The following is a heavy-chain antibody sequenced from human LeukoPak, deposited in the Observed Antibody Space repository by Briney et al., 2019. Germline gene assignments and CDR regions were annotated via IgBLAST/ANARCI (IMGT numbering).Heavy chain of an antibody. Sequence: GGSLRLSCADSGFTFSSHWMNWVRQAPGRGLEWVGNINPDGSETYYVDSMKGRFTISRDNAKDSVYLQMNTLRVEDTAVYYCLGSADRGWGQGTLVSVSS. D-gene: IGHD6-25*01. J-gene: IGHJ4*02. CDR1: GFTFSSHW. V-gene: IGHV3-7*01. CDR2: INPDGSET. CDR3: LGSADRG.